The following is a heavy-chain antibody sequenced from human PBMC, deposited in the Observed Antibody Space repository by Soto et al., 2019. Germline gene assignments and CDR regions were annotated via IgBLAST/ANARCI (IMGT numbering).Heavy chain of an antibody. J-gene: IGHJ6*03. Sequence: QVYLVESGGGVVQPGRSLRLSCAASGFTFNNYAMHWVRQAPGKGLEWVAVVSYDGSKKYYGDSVKGRFTISRDNPKNTLYLEINSLGPEDTAMYYCAKDPRIAVVGPTSVRYYYFYMDVWGKGTTVAVSS. CDR1: GFTFNNYA. D-gene: IGHD6-13*01. V-gene: IGHV3-30*18. CDR2: VSYDGSKK. CDR3: AKDPRIAVVGPTSVRYYYFYMDV.